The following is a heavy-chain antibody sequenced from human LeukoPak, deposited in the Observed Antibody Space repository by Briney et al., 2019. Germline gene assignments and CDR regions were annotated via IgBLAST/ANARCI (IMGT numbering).Heavy chain of an antibody. Sequence: GGSLRLSCAASGFSFSNYWMSWVRQAPGKGLEWVANIKQDGTERYSVDSVRGRFTISRDNTKNSLYLQMNSLRAEDTAVYYCGRYGLGYYYMDVWGKGTTVTVSS. D-gene: IGHD6-19*01. CDR2: IKQDGTER. CDR3: GRYGLGYYYMDV. J-gene: IGHJ6*03. CDR1: GFSFSNYW. V-gene: IGHV3-7*01.